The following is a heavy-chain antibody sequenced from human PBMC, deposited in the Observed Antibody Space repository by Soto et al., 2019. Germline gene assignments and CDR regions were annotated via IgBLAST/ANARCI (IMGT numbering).Heavy chain of an antibody. D-gene: IGHD6-19*01. CDR1: GGSISGYY. CDR3: ARVKQWLIDY. Sequence: SSETLSLTCTVSGGSISGYYWSWIRQPPGKGLEWIGHIYYSGSTNFNPSLKSRVTISVDTSKNQFSLKLSSVTAADTAVYYCARVKQWLIDYWGQGILVTVSS. J-gene: IGHJ4*02. CDR2: IYYSGST. V-gene: IGHV4-59*01.